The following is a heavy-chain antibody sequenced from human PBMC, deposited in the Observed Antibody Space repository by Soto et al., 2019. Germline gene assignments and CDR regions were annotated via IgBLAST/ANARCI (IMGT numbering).Heavy chain of an antibody. CDR3: ARGQGGGAVTTYYYYYMDV. J-gene: IGHJ6*03. Sequence: ASVKVSCKASGYTFTSYDINWVRQATGQGLEWMGWMNPNSGNTGYAQKFQGRITMTRNTSISTAYMELSSLRSEDTAVYYCARGQGGGAVTTYYYYYMDVWGKGTTVTSP. CDR2: MNPNSGNT. D-gene: IGHD4-17*01. CDR1: GYTFTSYD. V-gene: IGHV1-8*01.